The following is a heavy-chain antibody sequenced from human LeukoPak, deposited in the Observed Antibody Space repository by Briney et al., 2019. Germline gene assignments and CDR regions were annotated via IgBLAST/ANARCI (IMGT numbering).Heavy chain of an antibody. Sequence: PGGSLRLSCAASGFTFSSYSMNWVRQAPGKGLEWVSHITASGTAMFYADSVKGRFTISRDNAKNSLYLQMNSLRDEDTAVYYCANSGSYRFDYWGQGTLVIVSS. CDR2: ITASGTAM. CDR1: GFTFSSYS. V-gene: IGHV3-48*02. J-gene: IGHJ4*02. CDR3: ANSGSYRFDY. D-gene: IGHD1-26*01.